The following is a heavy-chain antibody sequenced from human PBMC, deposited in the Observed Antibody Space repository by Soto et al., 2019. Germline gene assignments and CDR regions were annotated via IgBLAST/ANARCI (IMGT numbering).Heavy chain of an antibody. CDR2: IWYDGSNK. Sequence: PGGSLRLSCAASGFTFSSYCMHWVRQAPGKGLEWVAVIWYDGSNKYYADSVKGRFTISRDNSKNTLYLQMNSLRAEDTAVYYYARGDIAAPPVMASPHGWGQGNTVPSP. V-gene: IGHV3-33*01. D-gene: IGHD6-13*01. CDR3: ARGDIAAPPVMASPHG. CDR1: GFTFSSYC. J-gene: IGHJ6*02.